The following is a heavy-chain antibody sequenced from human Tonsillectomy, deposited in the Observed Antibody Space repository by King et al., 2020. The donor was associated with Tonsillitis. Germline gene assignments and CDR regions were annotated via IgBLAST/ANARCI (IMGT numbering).Heavy chain of an antibody. D-gene: IGHD6-19*01. J-gene: IGHJ5*02. V-gene: IGHV4-59*01. CDR3: ARGIIAVAGYPGWFDP. CDR2: IYYSGST. CDR1: GGSISNYY. Sequence: VQLQESGPGLVKPSETLSLTCTVSGGSISNYYWSWIRQPPGKGLEWIGYIYYSGSTNYNPSLKSRVTISMGTSKKQFSLKLSSVTAADTAVYYCARGIIAVAGYPGWFDPWGQGTLVTVSS.